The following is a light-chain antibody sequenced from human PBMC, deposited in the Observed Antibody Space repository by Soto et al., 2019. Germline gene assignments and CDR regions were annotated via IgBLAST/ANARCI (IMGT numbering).Light chain of an antibody. CDR2: DTS. CDR1: TGAVTSGHY. J-gene: IGLJ2*01. V-gene: IGLV7-46*01. CDR3: LLSYSGAHVV. Sequence: QTVVTQEPSLTVSPGGTVTLTCGSSTGAVTSGHYPYWFQQKPGQAPRTLIYDTSNKHSWTPARFSGSLLGRKAALTLSGAQPEDEAEYYCLLSYSGAHVVFGGGTKLTVL.